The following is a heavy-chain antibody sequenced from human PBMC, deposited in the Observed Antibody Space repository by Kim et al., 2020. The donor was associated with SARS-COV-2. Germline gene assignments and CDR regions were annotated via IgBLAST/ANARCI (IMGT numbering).Heavy chain of an antibody. Sequence: SETLSLTCAVYGGSFSGYYWSWIRQPPGKGLEWIGEINHSGSTNYNPSLKSRVTISVDTSKNQFSLKLSSVTAADTAVYYCARGRFQYLKGSRWFDPWGQGTLVTVSS. CDR1: GGSFSGYY. J-gene: IGHJ5*02. CDR3: ARGRFQYLKGSRWFDP. V-gene: IGHV4-34*01. CDR2: INHSGST. D-gene: IGHD3-10*01.